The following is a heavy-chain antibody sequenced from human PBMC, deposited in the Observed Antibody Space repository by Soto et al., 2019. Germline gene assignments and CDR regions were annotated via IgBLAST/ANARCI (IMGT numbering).Heavy chain of an antibody. CDR3: ATYVTEY. CDR2: ASRSASST. CDR1: GFTFSNYA. J-gene: IGHJ4*02. V-gene: IGHV3-23*01. D-gene: IGHD2-21*01. Sequence: EVQLLESGGGLVQPGGSLRLSCAASGFTFSNYAMNWVRQAPGKGLEWVSAASRSASSTYYADSVKGRFTISRDNSQNTLYLQMNSMRAEDTAIYYGATYVTEYWGQGTLVTVSS.